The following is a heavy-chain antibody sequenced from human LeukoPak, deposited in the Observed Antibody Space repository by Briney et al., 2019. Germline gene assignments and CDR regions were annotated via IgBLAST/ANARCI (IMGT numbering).Heavy chain of an antibody. J-gene: IGHJ6*02. Sequence: EASVKLSCKASGYTFTSYAINWVRQAPGQGLEWVGWISAYNGSTNYAEKLQGRVTMTTDTSTSTTYMELRSLRSDDTAVYYCARDRMVRAYYYYGMDVWGQGTTVTASS. D-gene: IGHD3-10*01. CDR2: ISAYNGST. CDR1: GYTFTSYA. V-gene: IGHV1-18*01. CDR3: ARDRMVRAYYYYGMDV.